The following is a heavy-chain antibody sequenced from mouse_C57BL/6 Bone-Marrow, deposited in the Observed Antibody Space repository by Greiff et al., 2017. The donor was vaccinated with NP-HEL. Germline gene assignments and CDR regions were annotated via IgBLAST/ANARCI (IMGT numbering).Heavy chain of an antibody. Sequence: VKLMESGPGLVAPSQSLSITCTVSGFSLTSYGVDWVRQPPGKGLEWLGVIWGGGSTNYNSALMSSLSISKDNTKTQVFLKMNSLQTDDTAMYYWAKRGYYGSSPWFAYWGQGTLVTVSA. V-gene: IGHV2-9*01. CDR1: GFSLTSYG. J-gene: IGHJ3*01. D-gene: IGHD1-1*01. CDR2: IWGGGST. CDR3: AKRGYYGSSPWFAY.